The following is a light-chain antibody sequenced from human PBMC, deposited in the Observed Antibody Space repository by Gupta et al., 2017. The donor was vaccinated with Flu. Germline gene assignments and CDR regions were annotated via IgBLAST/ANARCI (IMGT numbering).Light chain of an antibody. Sequence: RATLSCRASQSVDSNYLAWYQQKPGQAPRLLIYAAITRATGIPDRFSGSGSGTDFTLTISRLEPEDFAVYVCQQYDRPPRTFGQGTKLEIK. CDR3: QQYDRPPRT. J-gene: IGKJ2*01. CDR2: AAI. V-gene: IGKV3-20*01. CDR1: QSVDSNY.